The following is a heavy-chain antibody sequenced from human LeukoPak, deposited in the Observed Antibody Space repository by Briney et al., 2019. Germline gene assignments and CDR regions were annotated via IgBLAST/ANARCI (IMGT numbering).Heavy chain of an antibody. J-gene: IGHJ4*02. Sequence: SETLSLTCAVYGGSFSGYYWSWLRQPPGKGLEWIGEINHSGNTNYNPSLKSRVAISVDTSKNRFSLKLTSVTAADTAVYYCARPQRKGGRDNFDYWGQGTLVTVSS. D-gene: IGHD1-1*01. CDR1: GGSFSGYY. CDR3: ARPQRKGGRDNFDY. V-gene: IGHV4-34*01. CDR2: INHSGNT.